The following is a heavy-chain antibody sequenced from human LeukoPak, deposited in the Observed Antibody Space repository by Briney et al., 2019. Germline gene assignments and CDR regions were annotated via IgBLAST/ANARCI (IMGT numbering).Heavy chain of an antibody. CDR1: GFTFSSYW. CDR2: INGDGSST. Sequence: GGSLRLSCAASGFTFSSYWMHWVRQAPGKGLVWVSRINGDGSSTNYADSVKGRFTISRDNAKNTLCLQMNSLRAEDTAVYYCAREGQLADFDYWGQGTLVTVSS. V-gene: IGHV3-74*01. J-gene: IGHJ4*02. D-gene: IGHD6-6*01. CDR3: AREGQLADFDY.